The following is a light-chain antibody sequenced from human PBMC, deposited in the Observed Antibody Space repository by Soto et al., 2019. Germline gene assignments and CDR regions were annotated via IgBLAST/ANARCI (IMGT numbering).Light chain of an antibody. V-gene: IGLV2-14*03. CDR1: SSDIGAYNF. J-gene: IGLJ2*01. CDR2: DVN. CDR3: NSWTTSTTLI. Sequence: QSALTQPASVSGSPGQSITISCTGTSSDIGAYNFVSWYQQHPGKAPKLMLYDVNIRPSGVSNRFSGSKSGNTASLTISGRQAEDEADYYCNSWTTSTTLIFGGGTKVTVL.